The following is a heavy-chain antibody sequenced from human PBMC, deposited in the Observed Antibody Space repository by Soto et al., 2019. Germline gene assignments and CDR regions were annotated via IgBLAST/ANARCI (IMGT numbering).Heavy chain of an antibody. V-gene: IGHV1-18*01. D-gene: IGHD2-2*01. CDR2: INAYNGNT. CDR3: ASSFTEPAAICY. J-gene: IGHJ4*02. CDR1: GYTFTSYG. Sequence: ASVKVSCKASGYTFTSYGISWVRQAPGQGLEWMGWINAYNGNTKYSQKLQGRVTITTDTSTSTAYMELRSLRSEDTAVYYCASSFTEPAAICYWGQGTLVTVSS.